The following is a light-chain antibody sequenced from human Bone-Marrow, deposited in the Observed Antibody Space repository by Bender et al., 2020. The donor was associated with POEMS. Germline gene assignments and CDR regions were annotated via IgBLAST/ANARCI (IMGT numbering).Light chain of an antibody. V-gene: IGLV2-11*01. CDR1: SSDVGVYNY. J-gene: IGLJ1*01. CDR3: SSHADNNILL. CDR2: DVT. Sequence: QSALTQPRSVSGSPGQSVTISCTGTSSDVGVYNYVSWYQQHPGKAPKLIIYDVTARPSGVPDRFSGSKSGNTASLTISGLQAEDEADYYCSSHADNNILLFGSGTKVTAL.